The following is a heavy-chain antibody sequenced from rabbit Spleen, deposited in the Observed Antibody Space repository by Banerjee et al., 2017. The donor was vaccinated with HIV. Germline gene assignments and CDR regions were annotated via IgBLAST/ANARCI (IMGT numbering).Heavy chain of an antibody. CDR3: ARDVQGGSDWTFNL. D-gene: IGHD8-1*01. V-gene: IGHV1S45*01. CDR2: IRGANSGDI. Sequence: QEQLVESGGDLVKPEGSLTLTCTVSGFSFSNSYWICWVRQPPGKRPEWIGCIRGANSGDIWYANWATGRFTISKTSPTTVTLQMTSLIVADTATYFCARDVQGGSDWTFNLWVQGTLVTVS. CDR1: GFSFSNSYW. J-gene: IGHJ4*01.